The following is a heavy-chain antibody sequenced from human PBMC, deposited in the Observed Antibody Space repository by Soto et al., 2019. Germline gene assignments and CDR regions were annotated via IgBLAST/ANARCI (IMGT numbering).Heavy chain of an antibody. Sequence: QLQLQESGPGLVKPSETLSLTCTVSGGSISSSSYYWGWIRQPPGKGLEWIGTIYYSGSTYYNPSLKSRVTISVDTSKNQFSLKLSSVTAADTAVYFCARLPRCCSSSSCYAGRSGIDSWGQGTLVTVSS. CDR1: GGSISSSSYY. J-gene: IGHJ4*02. CDR3: ARLPRCCSSSSCYAGRSGIDS. V-gene: IGHV4-39*01. D-gene: IGHD2-2*01. CDR2: IYYSGST.